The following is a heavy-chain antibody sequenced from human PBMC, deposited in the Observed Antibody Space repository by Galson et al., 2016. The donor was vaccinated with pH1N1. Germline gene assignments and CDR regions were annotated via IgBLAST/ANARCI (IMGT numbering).Heavy chain of an antibody. J-gene: IGHJ6*04. D-gene: IGHD3-10*01. CDR1: GFTFGDYS. Sequence: SLRLSCAASGFTFGDYSLNRVRQAPGKGLEWVGFIRSNAFGGTTEYAASVKGRFTVSRDDSKNIAYLQLNSLKTEDTAVYYCSRDLPYYYESGKDRGLVDVWGKGTTVIVSS. CDR3: SRDLPYYYESGKDRGLVDV. V-gene: IGHV3-49*04. CDR2: IRSNAFGGTT.